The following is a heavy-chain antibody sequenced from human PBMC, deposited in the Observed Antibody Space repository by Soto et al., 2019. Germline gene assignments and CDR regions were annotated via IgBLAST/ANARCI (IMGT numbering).Heavy chain of an antibody. D-gene: IGHD2-2*02. V-gene: IGHV4-31*03. CDR3: ARDCSSTSCYKENYYYGMDV. J-gene: IGHJ6*02. CDR2: IYYSGST. Sequence: SETLSLTCTVSGGSSSGGYYWSWIRQHPGKGLEWIGYIYYSGSTYYNPSLKSRVTISVDTSKNQFSLKLSSVTAADTAVYYCARDCSSTSCYKENYYYGMDVWGQGTTVTVSS. CDR1: GGSSSGGYY.